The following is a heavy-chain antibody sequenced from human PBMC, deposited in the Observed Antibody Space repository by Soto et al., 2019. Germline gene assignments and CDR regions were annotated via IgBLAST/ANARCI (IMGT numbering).Heavy chain of an antibody. CDR2: IGSSGGAI. CDR1: GFGFDSYA. Sequence: EVQLLESGGGLVQVGGSLRLSCVGSGFGFDSYAMSWVRQAPGKGLEWVSGIGSSGGAIVYADSVRGRFTISRDNSRDTLYLQMNSLTAEDTAVYYCAKGGATYGLLTHDYWGQGTLVTVSS. CDR3: AKGGATYGLLTHDY. D-gene: IGHD3-9*01. J-gene: IGHJ4*02. V-gene: IGHV3-23*01.